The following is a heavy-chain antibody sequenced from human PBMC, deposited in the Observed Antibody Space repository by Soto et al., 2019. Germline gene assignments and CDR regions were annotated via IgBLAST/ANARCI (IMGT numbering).Heavy chain of an antibody. CDR3: ARDPRNKGFDP. J-gene: IGHJ5*02. D-gene: IGHD4-4*01. V-gene: IGHV3-74*01. CDR1: GFTFSDYW. CDR2: INGDGTST. Sequence: EGQLVESGGGSVQPGGSLRLSCAASGFTFSDYWMHWVRQVPGKGLVWVSCINGDGTSTRYADSVRGRFTISRDNAKXXXXVXXXXLXXXXXXXXXCARDPRNKGFDPWGQGTLVTVSS.